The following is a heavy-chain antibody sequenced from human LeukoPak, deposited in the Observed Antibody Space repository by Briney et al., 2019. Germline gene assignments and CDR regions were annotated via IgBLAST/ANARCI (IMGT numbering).Heavy chain of an antibody. CDR1: GGSIKSSTYY. Sequence: SETLSLTCTVSGGSIKSSTYYWGWIRQPPGKGLEWIGYIYYSGSTYYNPSLKSRVTISVDTSKNQFSLKLSSVTAADTAVYYCARVPCSGGSCYGFDYWGQGTLVTVSS. CDR3: ARVPCSGGSCYGFDY. J-gene: IGHJ4*02. V-gene: IGHV4-30-4*08. D-gene: IGHD2-15*01. CDR2: IYYSGST.